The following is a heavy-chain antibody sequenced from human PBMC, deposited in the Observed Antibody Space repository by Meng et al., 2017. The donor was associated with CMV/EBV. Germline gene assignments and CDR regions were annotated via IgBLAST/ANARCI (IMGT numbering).Heavy chain of an antibody. D-gene: IGHD3-22*01. V-gene: IGHV3-11*01. CDR1: GFTFSDYY. CDR3: ARVVPSSSYYSSLKYYYGMDV. Sequence: GESLKISCAASGFTFSDYYMSWIRQAPGKGLEWISYISNSGSIIYYADSVKGRFTISRDNAKNSLYLQMNSLRAEDTAVYYCARVVPSSSYYSSLKYYYGMDVWDQGTTVTVSS. CDR2: ISNSGSII. J-gene: IGHJ6*02.